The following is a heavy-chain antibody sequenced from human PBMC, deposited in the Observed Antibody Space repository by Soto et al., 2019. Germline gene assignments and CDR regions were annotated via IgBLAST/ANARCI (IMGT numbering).Heavy chain of an antibody. Sequence: EVQLLESGGGLVQPGGSLRLSCAASGFTISSYAMSWVRQAPGKGLEWVSAISGSGGSTYHADSVKGRFTISRDNSKNTLYLQMNSLRAEDTAVYYCAKGGYCSGGDCYWFDPWGQGTLVTVSS. D-gene: IGHD2-21*02. CDR2: ISGSGGST. V-gene: IGHV3-23*01. CDR3: AKGGYCSGGDCYWFDP. J-gene: IGHJ5*02. CDR1: GFTISSYA.